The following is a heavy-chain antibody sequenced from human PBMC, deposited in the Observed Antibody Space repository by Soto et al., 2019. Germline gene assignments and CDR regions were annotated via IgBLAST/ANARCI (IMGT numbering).Heavy chain of an antibody. CDR1: GFTFSSYA. Sequence: GGSLRLSCAASGFTFSSYAMSWVRQAPGKGLEWVSAISGSGGSTYYADSVKGRFTISRDNSKNTLYLQMNSLRAEDTAVYYCAKVSLQYSSGWLYFDYWGQGTLVTVSS. D-gene: IGHD6-19*01. CDR3: AKVSLQYSSGWLYFDY. J-gene: IGHJ4*02. CDR2: ISGSGGST. V-gene: IGHV3-23*01.